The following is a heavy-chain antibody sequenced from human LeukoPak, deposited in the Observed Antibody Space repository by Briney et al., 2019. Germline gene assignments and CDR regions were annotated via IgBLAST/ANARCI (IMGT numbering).Heavy chain of an antibody. CDR2: ISAGGDNT. CDR3: AKFESALLGKYYMDI. Sequence: PGGSLRLSCAVSGFPFSDFAMSWVRQAAGKGREWVPTISAGGDNTYFADSVKGRFTISRDNSKNTLFLQMVSLRAEDTAVYYCAKFESALLGKYYMDIWGKGTTVTVS. V-gene: IGHV3-23*01. J-gene: IGHJ6*03. CDR1: GFPFSDFA.